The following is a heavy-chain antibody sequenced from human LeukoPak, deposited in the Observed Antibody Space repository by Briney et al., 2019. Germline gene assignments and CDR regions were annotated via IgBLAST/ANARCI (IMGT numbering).Heavy chain of an antibody. CDR3: ARRAGDYSHPYDY. CDR1: GFTFSSYA. D-gene: IGHD3-22*01. Sequence: GGSLRLSCAASGFTFSSYAMHWVRQAPGKGLEWVAVISYDGSNKYYADSVKGRFTISRDNSKNTLYLQTNSLRTEDTAVYYCARRAGDYSHPYDYWGQGTLVTVSS. CDR2: ISYDGSNK. J-gene: IGHJ4*02. V-gene: IGHV3-30*04.